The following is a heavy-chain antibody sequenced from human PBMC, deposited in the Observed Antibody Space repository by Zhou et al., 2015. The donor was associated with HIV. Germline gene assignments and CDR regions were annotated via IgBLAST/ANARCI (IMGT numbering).Heavy chain of an antibody. CDR1: RGTFSDSE. V-gene: IGHV1-2*02. J-gene: IGHJ4*02. Sequence: QVQLVQSGTEVKKPGSSVKVSCKASRGTFSDSEISWVRQAPGQGLEWLGMINPNSGATYYGQKFQGRVTMTTDTFVSTAYMELNTLTSGDTAMYYCARSSIVTLKISGGLGYWGQGTLVTVSS. D-gene: IGHD2-15*01. CDR3: ARSSIVTLKISGGLGY. CDR2: INPNSGAT.